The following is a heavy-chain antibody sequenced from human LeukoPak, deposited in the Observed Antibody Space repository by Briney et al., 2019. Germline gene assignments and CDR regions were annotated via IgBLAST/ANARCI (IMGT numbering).Heavy chain of an antibody. D-gene: IGHD1-1*01. V-gene: IGHV3-33*01. J-gene: IGHJ4*02. CDR1: GFTFSSYG. Sequence: GGSLRLSCVVSGFTFSSYGMHWVRQAPGKGLEWVALIWYDGSNKYYADSVKGRFTISRDNSKNTLYLQMNSLRADDTAVYYCARDTSRNDLDYWGQGTLVTVSS. CDR3: ARDTSRNDLDY. CDR2: IWYDGSNK.